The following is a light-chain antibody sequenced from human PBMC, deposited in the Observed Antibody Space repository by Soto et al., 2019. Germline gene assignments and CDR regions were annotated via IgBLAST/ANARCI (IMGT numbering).Light chain of an antibody. V-gene: IGKV3D-7*01. CDR2: GAS. CDR1: QSVSSSY. Sequence: PGERVTLSCRASQSVSSSYLTWYQQKPGQAPRLLIYGASTRATSIPARFSGSGSGTDFTLTISSLQPEDFATYYCQQYSSDLYTFGQGTKLEIK. CDR3: QQYSSDLYT. J-gene: IGKJ2*01.